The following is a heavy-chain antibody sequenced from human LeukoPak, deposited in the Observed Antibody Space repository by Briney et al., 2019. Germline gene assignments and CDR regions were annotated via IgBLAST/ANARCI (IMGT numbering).Heavy chain of an antibody. CDR3: ARDKLGLGELSLYDQ. Sequence: WASVKVSCKASGYTFSSYGISWVRQAPGQGLEWMGWMNPNSGGTKYAQKFQGRVTMTRDTSIRTAYMELSRLRSDDTAMYYCARDKLGLGELSLYDQWGQGTLVTVFS. V-gene: IGHV1-2*02. J-gene: IGHJ5*02. D-gene: IGHD3-16*02. CDR2: MNPNSGGT. CDR1: GYTFSSYG.